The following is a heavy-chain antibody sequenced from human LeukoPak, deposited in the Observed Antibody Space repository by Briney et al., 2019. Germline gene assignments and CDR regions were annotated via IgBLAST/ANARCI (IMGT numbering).Heavy chain of an antibody. CDR2: IFHSGST. CDR3: ASYCTGGSCSSYFFDY. CDR1: GGSTNGYY. J-gene: IGHJ4*02. Sequence: SETLSLTCTVSGGSTNGYYWSWIRQPPGKGLEWIGLIFHSGSTDYNPSLKSRVTISVDTSKNQFSLKLSSVTAADTAVYYCASYCTGGSCSSYFFDYWGLGILVTVAS. V-gene: IGHV4-59*01. D-gene: IGHD2-8*02.